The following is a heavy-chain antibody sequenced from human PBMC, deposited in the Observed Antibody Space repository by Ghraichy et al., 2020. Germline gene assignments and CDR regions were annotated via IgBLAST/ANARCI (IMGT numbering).Heavy chain of an antibody. D-gene: IGHD2-15*01. CDR3: AKERLYCSGSTCYTYWLDP. J-gene: IGHJ5*02. Sequence: LSLTCAASGFIFGSHTMAWVRQAPGKGLEGVSSISGFGAGKYYGDSVKGRFTISRDNSKNMVYLQMDSLGVEDTAIYYCAKERLYCSGSTCYTYWLDPWGQGTLVTVSS. V-gene: IGHV3-23*01. CDR1: GFIFGSHT. CDR2: ISGFGAGK.